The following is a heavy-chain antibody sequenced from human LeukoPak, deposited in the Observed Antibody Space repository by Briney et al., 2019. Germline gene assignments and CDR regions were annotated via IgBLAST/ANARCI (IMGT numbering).Heavy chain of an antibody. J-gene: IGHJ5*02. CDR1: GGSILDSTYY. CDR2: IFYTGNT. CDR3: ARQSSGYYYGWFDP. D-gene: IGHD3-22*01. V-gene: IGHV4-39*01. Sequence: SETLSLTCTVSGGSILDSTYYWAWIRQPPGKGLEWIAAIFYTGNTHYNPSLKSRVTMSVDTVKNQFSLNLNSVTAADTAVYYCARQSSGYYYGWFDPWGQGTLVTVSS.